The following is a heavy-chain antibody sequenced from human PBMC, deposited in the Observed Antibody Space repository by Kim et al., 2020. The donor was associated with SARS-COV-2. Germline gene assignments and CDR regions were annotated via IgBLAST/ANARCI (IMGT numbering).Heavy chain of an antibody. Sequence: PSLKSRVTISVDKSKNQFSLKLSSVTAADTAVYYCARDLLGQYSSGSGGYWGQGTLVTVSS. D-gene: IGHD6-19*01. CDR3: ARDLLGQYSSGSGGY. V-gene: IGHV4-4*02. J-gene: IGHJ4*02.